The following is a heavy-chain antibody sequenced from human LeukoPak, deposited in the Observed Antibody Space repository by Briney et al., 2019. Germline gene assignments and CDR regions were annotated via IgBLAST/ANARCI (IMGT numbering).Heavy chain of an antibody. CDR1: GGSISSSSYY. V-gene: IGHV4-39*01. J-gene: IGHJ4*02. D-gene: IGHD5-12*01. Sequence: SETLSLTCTVSGGSISSSSYYWGWIRQPPGKGLERIGSIYYSGSTYYNPSLKSRVTVSVDTSKNQFSLKLSSVTAADTAVYYCARQARPSSGGYEGGVDYWGQGTLVTVSS. CDR3: ARQARPSSGGYEGGVDY. CDR2: IYYSGST.